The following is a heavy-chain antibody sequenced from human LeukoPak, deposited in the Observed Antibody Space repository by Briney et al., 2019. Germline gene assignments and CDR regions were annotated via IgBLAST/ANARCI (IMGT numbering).Heavy chain of an antibody. CDR3: AKVKALRFLEWLFFDY. D-gene: IGHD3-3*01. CDR1: GFTVSSNY. V-gene: IGHV3-53*01. CDR2: IYSGGST. J-gene: IGHJ4*02. Sequence: PGGSLRLSCAASGFTVSSNYMSWVRQAPGKGLEWVSVIYSGGSTYYADSVKGRFTISRDNSKNTLYLQMNSLRAEDTAVYYCAKVKALRFLEWLFFDYWGQGTLVTVSS.